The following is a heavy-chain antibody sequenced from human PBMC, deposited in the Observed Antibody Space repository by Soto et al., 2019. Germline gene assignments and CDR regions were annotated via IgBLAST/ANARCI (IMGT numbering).Heavy chain of an antibody. CDR3: AKDIGYCSGGGCYGFNYYYYYGMDV. CDR2: ISGSGGST. J-gene: IGHJ6*02. CDR1: GFTFSSYA. Sequence: GGSLRLSCAASGFTFSSYAMSWVRQAPGKGLEWVSAISGSGGSTYYADSVKGRFTISRDNSKNTLYLQMNSLRAEDTAVYYCAKDIGYCSGGGCYGFNYYYYYGMDVWGHGTTVTVSS. V-gene: IGHV3-23*01. D-gene: IGHD2-15*01.